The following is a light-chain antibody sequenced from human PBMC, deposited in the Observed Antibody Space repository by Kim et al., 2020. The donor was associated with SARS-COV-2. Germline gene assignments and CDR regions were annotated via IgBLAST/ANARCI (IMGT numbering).Light chain of an antibody. V-gene: IGKV1-5*03. CDR1: QIINTY. Sequence: ASVGDRVTITCRASQIINTYLAWYQQKPGKAPNLLIYQASSLQIGVPSRFSGSGSGAEFTLTISSMQPDDFATYYCQHYIRFPYTFGQGTKLEI. CDR2: QAS. J-gene: IGKJ2*01. CDR3: QHYIRFPYT.